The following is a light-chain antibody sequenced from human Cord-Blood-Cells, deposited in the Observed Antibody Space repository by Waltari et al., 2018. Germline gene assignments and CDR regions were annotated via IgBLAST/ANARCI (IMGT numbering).Light chain of an antibody. CDR1: SSADVGYNY. CDR2: EVS. CDR3: SSYAGSNNWV. Sequence: QSALTQPPSASGSPGQPVTISCTRTSSADVGYNYVSWYQQHPGKAPKLMIYEVSKRPSGVPDRFSGSKSGNTAALTVSGLQAEDEADYYCSSYAGSNNWVFGGGTKLTVL. J-gene: IGLJ3*02. V-gene: IGLV2-8*01.